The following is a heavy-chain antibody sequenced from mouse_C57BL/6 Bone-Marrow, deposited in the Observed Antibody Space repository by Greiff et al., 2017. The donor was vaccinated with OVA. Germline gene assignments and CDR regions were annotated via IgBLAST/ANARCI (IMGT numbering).Heavy chain of an antibody. J-gene: IGHJ4*01. CDR3: ARSPSYVHYAMDY. CDR2: IDPEDGET. D-gene: IGHD2-10*01. CDR1: GFNIKDYY. V-gene: IGHV14-2*01. Sequence: EVKLEESGAELVKPGASVKLSCTASGFNIKDYYMHWVKQRTEQGLEWIGRIDPEDGETKYAPKFQGKATITADTSSNTAYLQLSSLTSEDTAVYYGARSPSYVHYAMDYWGQGTSVTVSS.